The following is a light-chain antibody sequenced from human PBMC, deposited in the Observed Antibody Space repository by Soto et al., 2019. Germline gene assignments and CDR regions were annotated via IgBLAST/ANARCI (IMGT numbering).Light chain of an antibody. V-gene: IGKV3-20*01. Sequence: EIVLTQSPGTLSLSPGERATLSCRASQTVSNTYLAWYQQKPGQAPRLLIYGASSRATGIPDRFSGSGSGTDFTLTISRLEPEDFAVYYCQQFRGLWTFGPGTKVEIK. CDR1: QTVSNTY. CDR3: QQFRGLWT. J-gene: IGKJ1*01. CDR2: GAS.